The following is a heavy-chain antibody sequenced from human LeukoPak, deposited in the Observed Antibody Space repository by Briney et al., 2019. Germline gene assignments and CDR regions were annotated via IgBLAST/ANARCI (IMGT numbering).Heavy chain of an antibody. CDR1: GGSFSGYY. V-gene: IGHV4-34*01. Sequence: SETLSLTCAVYGGSFSGYYLSWIRQPPGKGLEWMGEINHSGITNYNPSLKRPVTISVHTSKRQLSLKLSSWTVSATPICYCVRATLYGEYDFDYWGQGTLVTVSS. D-gene: IGHD4-17*01. CDR2: INHSGIT. CDR3: VRATLYGEYDFDY. J-gene: IGHJ4*02.